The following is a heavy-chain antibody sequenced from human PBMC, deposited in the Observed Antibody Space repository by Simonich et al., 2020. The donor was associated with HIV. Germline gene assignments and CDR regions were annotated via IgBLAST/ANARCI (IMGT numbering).Heavy chain of an antibody. D-gene: IGHD6-13*01. CDR3: ARLTAGGLGEYFQH. CDR2: INHSGTT. Sequence: QVQLQQWGAGLLKPSETLSLTCAVSGGSFSGYYWSWIRQPPGKGLEWIGEINHSGTTNDNPSLKSRVTISVDTSKNQFSLKLSSVTAADTAVYYCARLTAGGLGEYFQHWGQGTLVTVSS. J-gene: IGHJ1*01. V-gene: IGHV4-34*01. CDR1: GGSFSGYY.